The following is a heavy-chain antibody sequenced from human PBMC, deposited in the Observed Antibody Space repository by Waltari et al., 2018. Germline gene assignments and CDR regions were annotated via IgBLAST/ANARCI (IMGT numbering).Heavy chain of an antibody. Sequence: QVQLQESGPGLVKPSETLSLTCTVSGGPISSYYWSWIRPPPGKGLEWIGYIYYSGSTNYNPSLKSRVTISVDTSKNQFSLKLSSVTAADTAVYYCATLPYYYDSSGPGDYWGQGTLVTVSS. CDR2: IYYSGST. CDR1: GGPISSYY. CDR3: ATLPYYYDSSGPGDY. J-gene: IGHJ4*02. V-gene: IGHV4-59*01. D-gene: IGHD3-22*01.